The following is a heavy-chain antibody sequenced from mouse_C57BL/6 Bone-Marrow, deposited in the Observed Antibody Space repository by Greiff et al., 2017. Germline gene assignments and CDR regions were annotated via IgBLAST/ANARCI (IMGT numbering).Heavy chain of an antibody. V-gene: IGHV1-62-2*01. CDR3: ERHEDGEAYYYGSSFYFDY. D-gene: IGHD1-1*01. CDR1: GYTFTEYT. CDR2: FYPGSGSI. J-gene: IGHJ2*01. Sequence: QVQLQQSGAELVKPGASVKLSCKASGYTFTEYTIHWVKQRSGQGLEWIGWFYPGSGSIKYNEKFKDKATLTADKSSSTVYMELSRLTSEDSAIYLCERHEDGEAYYYGSSFYFDYWGQGTTLTVSS.